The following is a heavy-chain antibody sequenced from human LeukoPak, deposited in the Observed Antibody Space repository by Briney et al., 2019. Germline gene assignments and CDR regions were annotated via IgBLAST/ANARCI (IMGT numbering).Heavy chain of an antibody. CDR3: AKSSSSWYLGLVDY. CDR1: GFTFSSHA. Sequence: PGGSLRLSCAASGFTFSSHAMGWVRQAPGKGLEWVSAISGSGGSTYYADSVKGRFTISRDNSKNTLYLQMNSLRAGDTAVYYCAKSSSSWYLGLVDYWGQGTLVTVSS. J-gene: IGHJ4*02. CDR2: ISGSGGST. V-gene: IGHV3-23*01. D-gene: IGHD6-13*01.